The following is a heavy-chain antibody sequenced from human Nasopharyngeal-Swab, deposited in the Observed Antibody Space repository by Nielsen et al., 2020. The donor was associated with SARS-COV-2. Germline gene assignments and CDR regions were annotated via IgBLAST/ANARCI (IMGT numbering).Heavy chain of an antibody. CDR3: AKDLSLVVITTPNY. CDR1: GFTFSSYA. Sequence: GESLKISCAASGFTFSSYAMHWVRQAPGKGLEWVSAISGSGGSTYYADSVKGRFTISRDNSKNTLYLQMNSLRAEDTAVYYCAKDLSLVVITTPNYWGQGTLVTVSS. D-gene: IGHD3-22*01. CDR2: ISGSGGST. J-gene: IGHJ4*02. V-gene: IGHV3-23*01.